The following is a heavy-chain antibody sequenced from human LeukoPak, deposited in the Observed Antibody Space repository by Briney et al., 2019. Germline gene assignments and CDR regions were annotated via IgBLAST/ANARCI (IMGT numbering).Heavy chain of an antibody. CDR1: GFTFDDYA. CDR3: AKDGRKQWLFYMDV. Sequence: PGGSLRLSCAASGFTFDDYAMHWVRQAPGKGLEWVSLISWDGGSTYYADSVKGRFTISRDNSKNSLYLQMNSLRAEDTALYYCAKDGRKQWLFYMDVWGKGTTVTVSS. J-gene: IGHJ6*03. CDR2: ISWDGGST. V-gene: IGHV3-43D*03. D-gene: IGHD6-19*01.